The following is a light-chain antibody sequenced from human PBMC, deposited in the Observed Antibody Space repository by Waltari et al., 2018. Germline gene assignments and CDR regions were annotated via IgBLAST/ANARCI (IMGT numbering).Light chain of an antibody. V-gene: IGKV3-15*01. CDR2: DIS. CDR3: QQYDSWPQT. CDR1: QSVDYK. J-gene: IGKJ4*01. Sequence: EVVMTQSPATLSVSPGERATLFCRTSQSVDYKLAWYQHKPGQAPRLLIYDISTRIPGIPARFSGGGSGTLCTLTISSLQSEDFAVYYCQQYDSWPQTFGGGTKVEIK.